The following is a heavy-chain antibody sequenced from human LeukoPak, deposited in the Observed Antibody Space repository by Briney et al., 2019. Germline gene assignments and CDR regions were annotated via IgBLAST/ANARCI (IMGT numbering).Heavy chain of an antibody. CDR2: IIPIFGTA. CDR1: GGTFSSYA. Sequence: SSVKVSCKASGGTFSSYAISWVRQAPGQGLEWMGGIIPIFGTANYAQKFQGRVTITTDESTSTAYMELSSLRSEDTAVYYCAAGLELRDYYYYYMDVWGEGTTVTVSS. V-gene: IGHV1-69*05. D-gene: IGHD1-7*01. CDR3: AAGLELRDYYYYYMDV. J-gene: IGHJ6*03.